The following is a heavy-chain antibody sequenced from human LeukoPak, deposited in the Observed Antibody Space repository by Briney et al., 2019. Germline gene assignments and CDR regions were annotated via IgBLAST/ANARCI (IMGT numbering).Heavy chain of an antibody. CDR1: GGSFSGYY. J-gene: IGHJ6*03. Sequence: RSSETLSLTCAVHGGSFSGYYWSWIRQPPGKGLEWIGEINHSGSTNYNPSLKSRVTISVDTSKNQFSLKPSSVTAADTAVYYCARIVVHYYYYYYMDVWGKGTTVTVSS. CDR3: ARIVVHYYYYYYMDV. CDR2: INHSGST. D-gene: IGHD2-15*01. V-gene: IGHV4-34*01.